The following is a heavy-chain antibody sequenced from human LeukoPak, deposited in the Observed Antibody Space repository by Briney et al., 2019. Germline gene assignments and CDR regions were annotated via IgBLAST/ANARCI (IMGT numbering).Heavy chain of an antibody. CDR3: ARECIAAISCIYGMDV. V-gene: IGHV3-21*01. CDR1: GFTFSSYS. Sequence: GGSLRLSCAASGFTFSSYSMNWVRQAPGKGLEWVSSISSSSSYIYYADSVKGRFTTSRDNAKNSLYLQMNSLRAEDTAVYYCARECIAAISCIYGMDVWGQGTTVTVSS. D-gene: IGHD6-13*01. CDR2: ISSSSSYI. J-gene: IGHJ6*02.